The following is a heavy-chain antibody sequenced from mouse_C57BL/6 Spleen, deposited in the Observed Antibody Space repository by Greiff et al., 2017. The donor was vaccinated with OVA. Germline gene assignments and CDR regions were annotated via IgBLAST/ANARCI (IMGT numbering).Heavy chain of an antibody. V-gene: IGHV1-61*01. Sequence: QVQLQQPGAELVMPGASVKLSCKASGYTFTSYWMHWVKQRPGQGLEWIGNIYPSDSETHYNQKFKDKATLTVDKSSSTAYMQLSSLTSEDSAVYYGARNYGNLNAMDYWGQGTSVTVSS. D-gene: IGHD2-1*01. CDR2: IYPSDSET. CDR3: ARNYGNLNAMDY. CDR1: GYTFTSYW. J-gene: IGHJ4*01.